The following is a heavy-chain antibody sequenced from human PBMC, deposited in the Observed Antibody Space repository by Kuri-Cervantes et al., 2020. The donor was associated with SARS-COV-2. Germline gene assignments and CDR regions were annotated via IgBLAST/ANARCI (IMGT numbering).Heavy chain of an antibody. V-gene: IGHV4-39*01. CDR2: RYYRGST. CDR3: ARGHRDSSSDSYYYYMDF. Sequence: SETLSLTCTVSGGSISSSSYYGGWIRQPPGKGLEWIGRRYYRGSTYYNPSLQSRGTISVDTSKNQSSLKLSSVTAADTAVYYCARGHRDSSSDSYYYYMDFWGKGTTVTVSS. J-gene: IGHJ6*03. CDR1: GGSISSSSYY. D-gene: IGHD6-6*01.